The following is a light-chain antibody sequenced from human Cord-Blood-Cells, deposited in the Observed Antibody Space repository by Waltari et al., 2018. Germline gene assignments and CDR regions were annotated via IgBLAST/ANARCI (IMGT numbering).Light chain of an antibody. CDR2: RNN. CDR3: AAWDDSLSGRV. CDR1: SSNIGSNY. Sequence: QSVLTQPPSASGTPGQRVTISCSGSSSNIGSNYVYWYQQLPGTAPKLLIYRNNQRPSGLPDRFSGSKSGTSASLAISGLRSEDEADYYCAAWDDSLSGRVFGVGTKLTVL. J-gene: IGLJ3*02. V-gene: IGLV1-47*01.